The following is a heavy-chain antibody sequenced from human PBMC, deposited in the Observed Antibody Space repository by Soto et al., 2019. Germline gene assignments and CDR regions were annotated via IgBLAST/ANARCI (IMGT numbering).Heavy chain of an antibody. CDR3: ARPLQLAVSGFDP. CDR2: IHYRANS. V-gene: IGHV4-39*01. CDR1: GYSISSSSYY. J-gene: IGHJ5*02. Sequence: SETLSLPGAFSGYSISSSSYYWAWIRQPPGKGLEWIGSIHYRANSYYSPSLKSRITISVDTSKNQISLRLSSVTAADTAVYYCARPLQLAVSGFDPWGQGTLVTVSS. D-gene: IGHD3-3*02.